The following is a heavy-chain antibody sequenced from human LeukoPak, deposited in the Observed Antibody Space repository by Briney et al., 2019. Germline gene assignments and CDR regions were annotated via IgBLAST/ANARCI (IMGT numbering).Heavy chain of an antibody. Sequence: ASVKVSCKASGGTFSSCAISWVRQAPGQGLEWMGGIIPIFGTANYAQKFQGRVTITADESTSTAYMELSSLRSEDTAVYYCARVGITMVRGVSPGYYFDYWGHGTLVTVSS. CDR2: IIPIFGTA. CDR3: ARVGITMVRGVSPGYYFDY. D-gene: IGHD3-10*01. CDR1: GGTFSSCA. J-gene: IGHJ4*01. V-gene: IGHV1-69*13.